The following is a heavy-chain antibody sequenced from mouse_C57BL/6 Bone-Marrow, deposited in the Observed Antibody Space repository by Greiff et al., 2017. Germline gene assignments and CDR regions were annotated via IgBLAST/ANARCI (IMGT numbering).Heavy chain of an antibody. CDR2: IYPGDGDT. CDR1: GYAFSSSW. V-gene: IGHV1-82*01. Sequence: QVQLQQSGPELVKPGASVKISCKASGYAFSSSWMNWVKQRPGKGLEWIGRIYPGDGDTNYNGKFKGKATLTADKSSSTAYMQLSSLTSEDSAVYFCARSLYGNDLAWFAYWGQGTLVTVSA. CDR3: ARSLYGNDLAWFAY. J-gene: IGHJ3*01. D-gene: IGHD2-2*01.